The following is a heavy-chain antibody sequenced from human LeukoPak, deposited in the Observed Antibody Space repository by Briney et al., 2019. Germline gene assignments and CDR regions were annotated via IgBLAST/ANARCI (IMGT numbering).Heavy chain of an antibody. CDR2: SIPSGGST. Sequence: AXVKVSCKASGYTFTSYYMHWVRQAPGQGMEWMGISIPSGGSTTYEQKFQGRVTMTRDTSKSTVYMELSSLRSEDTAVYYCAREGSSGYYYFDYWGQGTLVTVSS. D-gene: IGHD3-22*01. CDR1: GYTFTSYY. CDR3: AREGSSGYYYFDY. J-gene: IGHJ4*02. V-gene: IGHV1-46*01.